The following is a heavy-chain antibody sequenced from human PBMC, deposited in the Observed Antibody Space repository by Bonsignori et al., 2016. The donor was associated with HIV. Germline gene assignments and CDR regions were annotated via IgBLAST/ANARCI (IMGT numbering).Heavy chain of an antibody. CDR3: ARNRGRQDFFDL. Sequence: WIRQPPGKGLEWMGIIYPHDSDARYSPSFQGQVTISADKSTNTAYLQWDSLQASDTAIYYCARNRGRQDFFDLWGQGSLVTVSS. V-gene: IGHV5-51*01. J-gene: IGHJ4*01. CDR2: IYPHDSDA. D-gene: IGHD3-16*01.